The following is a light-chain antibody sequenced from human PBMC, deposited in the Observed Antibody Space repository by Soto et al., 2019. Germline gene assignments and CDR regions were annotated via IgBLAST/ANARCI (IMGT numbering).Light chain of an antibody. Sequence: DIQVTQSPSSLSASAGDRVTITCRASQSISNHLNWYQQKPGKAPKLLIYAASTLQSGVPSRFSGSGSGTDFTLIITSLQPEDFATYYCQQSYIMSEGYTFGQGTKLEIK. CDR2: AAS. J-gene: IGKJ2*01. CDR1: QSISNH. V-gene: IGKV1-39*01. CDR3: QQSYIMSEGYT.